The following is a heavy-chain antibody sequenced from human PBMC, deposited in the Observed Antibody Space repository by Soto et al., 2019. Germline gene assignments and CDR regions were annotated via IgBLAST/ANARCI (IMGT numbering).Heavy chain of an antibody. CDR3: ARGPYYDSSGFLSYYYGMDV. V-gene: IGHV1-46*01. D-gene: IGHD3-22*01. Sequence: GASVKVCCKASGYTFTSYYMHWVRQAPGQGLEWMGIINPSGGSTSYAQKFQGRVTMTRDTSTSTVYMELSSLRSEDTAVYYCARGPYYDSSGFLSYYYGMDVWGQGTTVTVSS. J-gene: IGHJ6*02. CDR2: INPSGGST. CDR1: GYTFTSYY.